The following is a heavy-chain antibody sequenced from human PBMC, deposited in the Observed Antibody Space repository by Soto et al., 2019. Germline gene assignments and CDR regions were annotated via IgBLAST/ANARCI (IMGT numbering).Heavy chain of an antibody. D-gene: IGHD3-22*01. CDR2: IDPSDSQT. Sequence: GESLKISCKGSGYSFAGYWITWVRQKPGKGLEWMGRIDPSDSQTYYSPSFRGHVTISVTKTITTVFLQWSSLRASDTAMYYCARQIYDSDTGPNFQYYFDSWGQGTPVTVS. V-gene: IGHV5-10-1*01. CDR1: GYSFAGYW. CDR3: ARQIYDSDTGPNFQYYFDS. J-gene: IGHJ4*02.